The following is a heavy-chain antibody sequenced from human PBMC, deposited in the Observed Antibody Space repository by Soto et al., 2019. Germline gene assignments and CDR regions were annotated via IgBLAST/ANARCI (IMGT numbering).Heavy chain of an antibody. CDR2: TSSSSSYI. CDR3: ARDKVAYCGGDCYSHDY. Sequence: PGGSLRLSCAASGFTFSSYSMNWVRQAPGKGLEWVSSTSSSSSYIYYADSVKGRFTISRDNAKNSLYLQMNSLRAEDTAVYYCARDKVAYCGGDCYSHDYWGQGTLVTVSS. J-gene: IGHJ4*02. CDR1: GFTFSSYS. V-gene: IGHV3-21*01. D-gene: IGHD2-21*02.